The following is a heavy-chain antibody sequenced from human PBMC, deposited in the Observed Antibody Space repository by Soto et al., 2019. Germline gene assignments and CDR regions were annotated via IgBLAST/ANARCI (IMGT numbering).Heavy chain of an antibody. J-gene: IGHJ3*02. CDR2: IYYSGST. CDR3: ASPAGSGRDAFDI. Sequence: SETLSLTCTVSGGSISSGGYYWSWIRQHPGKGLEWIGYIYYSGSTYYNPSLKSRVTISVDTSKNQFSLKLSSVTAADTAVYYCASPAGSGRDAFDIWGQGTMVTVSS. CDR1: GGSISSGGYY. V-gene: IGHV4-31*03. D-gene: IGHD2-15*01.